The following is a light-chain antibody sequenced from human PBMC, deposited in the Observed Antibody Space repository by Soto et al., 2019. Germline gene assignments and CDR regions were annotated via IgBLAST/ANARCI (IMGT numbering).Light chain of an antibody. CDR1: QSISSW. V-gene: IGKV1-5*03. CDR2: KAS. Sequence: DIEMTQSPSTLSASVGDRVTITCRASQSISSWLAWYQQKPGKAPKVLIYKASSLESGVPSRFSGSGSGTEFTLTISSLQPDDFATYYCQRYNSNYVTFGQGTKVDIK. J-gene: IGKJ2*01. CDR3: QRYNSNYVT.